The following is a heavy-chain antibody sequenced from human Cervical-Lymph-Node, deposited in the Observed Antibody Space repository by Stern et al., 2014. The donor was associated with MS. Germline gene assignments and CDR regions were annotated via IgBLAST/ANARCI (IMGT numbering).Heavy chain of an antibody. D-gene: IGHD6-19*01. V-gene: IGHV4-59*08. J-gene: IGHJ4*02. CDR2: FYDSGGT. Sequence: VQLVESGPGLVKPSETLSLTCTVSGGSISSYYWTWIRQPPGKGLEWIGHFYDSGGTNYNPSFNSRVTISVDTSKNQFSLKLRSGTAADTAVYYCARRLGSGWYGPIGYWGQGTLVTVSS. CDR1: GGSISSYY. CDR3: ARRLGSGWYGPIGY.